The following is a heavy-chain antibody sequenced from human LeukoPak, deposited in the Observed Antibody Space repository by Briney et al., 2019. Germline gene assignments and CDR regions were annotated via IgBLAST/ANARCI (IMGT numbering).Heavy chain of an antibody. CDR1: GFTFSSYS. J-gene: IGHJ4*02. CDR3: ARDEGGHDYCSSTSCYDYFDY. Sequence: GGSLRLSCAASGFTFSSYSMNWVRQAPGKGLEWVSSICSSSSYIYYTDSVKGRFTISRDNAKNSLYLQMNSLRAEDTAVYYCARDEGGHDYCSSTSCYDYFDYWGQGTLVTVSS. CDR2: ICSSSSYI. V-gene: IGHV3-21*01. D-gene: IGHD2-2*01.